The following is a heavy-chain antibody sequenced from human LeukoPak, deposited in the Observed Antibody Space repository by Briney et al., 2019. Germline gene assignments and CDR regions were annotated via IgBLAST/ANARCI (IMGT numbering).Heavy chain of an antibody. CDR2: IYSGGST. CDR3: RRGHYDVYG. D-gene: IGHD4-17*01. J-gene: IGHJ4*02. CDR1: GFTVSSNY. V-gene: IGHV3-66*01. Sequence: GGSLRLSCAASGFTVSSNYMSWVRQAPGKGLEWVSVIYSGGSTYYADSVKGRFTISRDNAKNSLYLQMNSLRVEDTAVYYCRRGHYDVYGWDQGTLVTVSS.